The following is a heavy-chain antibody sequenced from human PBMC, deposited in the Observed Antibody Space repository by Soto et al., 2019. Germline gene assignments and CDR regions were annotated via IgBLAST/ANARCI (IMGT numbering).Heavy chain of an antibody. CDR1: GYTFTSYG. J-gene: IGHJ4*02. CDR2: ISAYNGNT. V-gene: IGHV1-18*01. CDR3: ARHLDYGDYPYYFDY. Sequence: GASVKVSCKASGYTFTSYGISWVRQAPGQGLEWMGWISAYNGNTNYAQKLQGRVTMTTDTSTSTAYMELRSLRSDDTAVYYCARHLDYGDYPYYFDYWGQGTLVTVSS. D-gene: IGHD4-17*01.